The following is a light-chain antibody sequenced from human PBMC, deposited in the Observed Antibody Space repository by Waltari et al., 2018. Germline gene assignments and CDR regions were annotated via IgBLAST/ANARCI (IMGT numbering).Light chain of an antibody. V-gene: IGKV3-20*01. Sequence: EIVLTQSPGTLSLSPGERATLACRASQPVSSSFLAWYQQKPGQAPRLLIYAAFSRAPGIPDRFSGSGYGTDFTLTISRLEPEDFAVYYCQQYGRSPRTFGQGTKVEIK. CDR1: QPVSSSF. J-gene: IGKJ1*01. CDR3: QQYGRSPRT. CDR2: AAF.